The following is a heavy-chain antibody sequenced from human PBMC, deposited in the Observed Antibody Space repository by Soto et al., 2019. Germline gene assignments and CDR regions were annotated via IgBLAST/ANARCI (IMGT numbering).Heavy chain of an antibody. CDR2: IYYSGST. CDR1: GGSISSGGYY. J-gene: IGHJ4*02. CDR3: ARASYSGYDFRLYFFAY. V-gene: IGHV4-31*03. Sequence: TLSLTCTVSGGSISSGGYYWSWIRQHPGKGLEWIGYIYYSGSTYYNPSLKSRVTISVDTSKNQFSLKLSSVTAADTAVYYCARASYSGYDFRLYFFAYWGQGTLVTVSS. D-gene: IGHD5-12*01.